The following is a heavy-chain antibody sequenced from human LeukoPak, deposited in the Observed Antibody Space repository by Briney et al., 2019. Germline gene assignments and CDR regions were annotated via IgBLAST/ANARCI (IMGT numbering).Heavy chain of an antibody. D-gene: IGHD6-13*01. Sequence: PGGSLRLSCAASGFTFSDYYMSWIRQAPGKGLEWVSYISSSSSYTNYADSVKGRFTISRDNAKNTLYLQMNSLRAEDTGVYYCARIASHSSSWYDGGYWGQGTLVTVSS. CDR2: ISSSSSYT. CDR3: ARIASHSSSWYDGGY. CDR1: GFTFSDYY. J-gene: IGHJ4*02. V-gene: IGHV3-11*06.